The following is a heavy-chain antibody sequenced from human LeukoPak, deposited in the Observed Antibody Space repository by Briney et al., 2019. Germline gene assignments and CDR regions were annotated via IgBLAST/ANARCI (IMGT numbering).Heavy chain of an antibody. D-gene: IGHD6-13*01. CDR3: ARGIAAASKGPVDY. V-gene: IGHV4-59*01. CDR2: IYSSGST. J-gene: IGHJ4*02. Sequence: SETLSLTCTVSGGSFSNYYWSWIRQPPGKGLEWIGRIYSSGSTNYNPSLKSRVTILVDTSKNQFSLKLNSVTAADTAVYYCARGIAAASKGPVDYWGQGTLVTVSS. CDR1: GGSFSNYY.